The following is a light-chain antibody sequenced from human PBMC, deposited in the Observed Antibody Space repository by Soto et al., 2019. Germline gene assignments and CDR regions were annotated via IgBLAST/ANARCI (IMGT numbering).Light chain of an antibody. CDR3: SSYTNTHPGL. CDR1: SSDVGAYNY. CDR2: DVS. J-gene: IGLJ2*01. Sequence: QSALTQPASVSGSPGQSITISCTGTSSDVGAYNYVSWYQQHPGTSPDLMIYDVSNRPSGVYNRFSGSKSGNTASLTISGLQAEDEADYYCSSYTNTHPGLVGRGTKLTVL. V-gene: IGLV2-14*01.